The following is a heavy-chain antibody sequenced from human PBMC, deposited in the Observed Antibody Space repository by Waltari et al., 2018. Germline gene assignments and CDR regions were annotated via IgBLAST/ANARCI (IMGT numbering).Heavy chain of an antibody. V-gene: IGHV4-61*09. D-gene: IGHD6-13*01. CDR3: ARYFGSSYLN. Sequence: QVQLQESGPGLVKPSQTLSLTCTVSGGSISSGSYYWSWIRQPAGKGLEWIGYIYTSGSTNDNPSLKSRVTISVDTSKNQFSLKLSSVTAADTAVYYCARYFGSSYLNWGQGTLVTVSS. CDR2: IYTSGST. J-gene: IGHJ4*02. CDR1: GGSISSGSYY.